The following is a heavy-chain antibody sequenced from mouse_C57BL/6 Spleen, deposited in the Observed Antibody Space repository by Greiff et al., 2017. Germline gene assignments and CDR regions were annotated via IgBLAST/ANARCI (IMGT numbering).Heavy chain of an antibody. V-gene: IGHV5-4*03. J-gene: IGHJ3*01. CDR1: GFTFSSSA. D-gene: IGHD1-1*01. Sequence: EVNVVESGAGLVKPGGSLKLSCAASGFTFSSSAMSWVRQTPGKRLEWVATISDGGSYTDYQDNVKGRFTISRDNAKNNLYLQMSHLKSEDTAMYDCARGGYGRAWFAYWGQGTLVTVSA. CDR2: ISDGGSYT. CDR3: ARGGYGRAWFAY.